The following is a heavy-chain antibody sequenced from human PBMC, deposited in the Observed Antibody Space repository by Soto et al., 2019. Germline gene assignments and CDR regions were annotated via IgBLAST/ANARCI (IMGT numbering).Heavy chain of an antibody. CDR2: INHSGST. Sequence: PSETPSLTCAVYGGSFSGYYWSWIRQPPGKGLEWIGEINHSGSTNYNPSLKSRVTISVDTSKNQFSLRLSSVTAADTAVYYCARLNRASSGWYTYYYSGMDVWGQGTTVTVSS. V-gene: IGHV4-34*01. D-gene: IGHD6-19*01. J-gene: IGHJ6*02. CDR1: GGSFSGYY. CDR3: ARLNRASSGWYTYYYSGMDV.